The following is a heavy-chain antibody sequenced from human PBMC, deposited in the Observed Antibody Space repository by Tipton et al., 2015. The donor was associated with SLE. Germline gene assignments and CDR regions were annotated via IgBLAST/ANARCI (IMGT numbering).Heavy chain of an antibody. Sequence: QSGPEVKKPGSSVKVSCKASGGTFSSYAISWVRQAPGQGLEWMGRIIPILGIANYAQKFQGRVTITADKSTSTAYMELSSLRSEDTAVYYCARGRVSSSSHVWYFDLWGRGTLVTVSS. CDR2: IIPILGIA. V-gene: IGHV1-69*04. D-gene: IGHD6-6*01. CDR1: GGTFSSYA. J-gene: IGHJ2*01. CDR3: ARGRVSSSSHVWYFDL.